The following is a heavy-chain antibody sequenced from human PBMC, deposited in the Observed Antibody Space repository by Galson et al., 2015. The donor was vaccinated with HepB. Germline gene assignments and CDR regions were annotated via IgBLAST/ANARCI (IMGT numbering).Heavy chain of an antibody. CDR1: GYTFTSYG. CDR3: ARRVGYCSSTSCYHFDY. V-gene: IGHV1-18*01. CDR2: ISAYNGNT. D-gene: IGHD2-2*01. J-gene: IGHJ4*02. Sequence: SVKVSCKASGYTFTSYGISWVRQAPGQGLEWMGWISAYNGNTNYAQKLQGRVTMTTDTSTSTAYMELRSLRSDDTAVYYCARRVGYCSSTSCYHFDYWGQGTLVTVSS.